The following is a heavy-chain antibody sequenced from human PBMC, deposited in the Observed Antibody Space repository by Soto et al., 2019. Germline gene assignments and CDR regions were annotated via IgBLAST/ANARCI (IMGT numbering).Heavy chain of an antibody. D-gene: IGHD1-26*01. V-gene: IGHV4-28*01. CDR1: GYSISSSNW. Sequence: QVQMQDSGPGLVKPSDALSLTCAVSGYSISSSNWWGWIRQPPGKGLEWIGYIYYSGTTYYNPSLKSRFTMSVDTSNNQFSLKLTSVTVVDTAVYYCARREIQGPIDYWGQGTLVTVSS. CDR2: IYYSGTT. J-gene: IGHJ4*02. CDR3: ARREIQGPIDY.